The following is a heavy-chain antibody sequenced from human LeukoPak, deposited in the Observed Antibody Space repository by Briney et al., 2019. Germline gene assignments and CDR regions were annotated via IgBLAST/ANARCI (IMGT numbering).Heavy chain of an antibody. CDR3: AYYYDSSGFYPEMS. Sequence: SETLSLTCAVYGGSFSGYYWSWIRQPPGKGLEWIGEINHSGSTNYNPSLKSRVTMSVDTSKNQFSLKLSSVTAADTAVYYCAYYYDSSGFYPEMSWGQGILVTVSS. CDR1: GGSFSGYY. CDR2: INHSGST. J-gene: IGHJ4*02. D-gene: IGHD3-22*01. V-gene: IGHV4-34*01.